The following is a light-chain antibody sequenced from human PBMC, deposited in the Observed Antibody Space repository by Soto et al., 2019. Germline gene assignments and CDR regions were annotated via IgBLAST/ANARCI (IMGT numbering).Light chain of an antibody. CDR3: QQSITAPLT. Sequence: DIQMTQSPSSLSASVGDRVTITCRASQTIRNYLNWYQQKPGEAPKLLIYAASNLQSGVTSRFSGSGSGTDFTLTIRSLQPEDSASYFCQQSITAPLTFGGGTKVEIK. V-gene: IGKV1-39*01. CDR1: QTIRNY. CDR2: AAS. J-gene: IGKJ4*01.